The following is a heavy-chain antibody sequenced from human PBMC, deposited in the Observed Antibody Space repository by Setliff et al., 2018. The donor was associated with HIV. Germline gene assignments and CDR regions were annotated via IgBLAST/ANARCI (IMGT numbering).Heavy chain of an antibody. V-gene: IGHV3-23*01. Sequence: GESLRLSCAGSGFTFSSYAMSWVRQAPGKGLEWVSVITNSGSDTYHADSVKGRFTISRDKSKNTVYLQMNSLRAEDTATYYCAKVFGTSPLVGYFDLWGRGTQVTVSS. J-gene: IGHJ2*01. CDR2: ITNSGSDT. D-gene: IGHD3-10*01. CDR1: GFTFSSYA. CDR3: AKVFGTSPLVGYFDL.